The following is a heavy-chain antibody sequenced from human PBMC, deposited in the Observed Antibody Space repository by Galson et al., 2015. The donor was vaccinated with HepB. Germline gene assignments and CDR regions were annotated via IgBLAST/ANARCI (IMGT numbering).Heavy chain of an antibody. J-gene: IGHJ4*02. D-gene: IGHD6-19*01. V-gene: IGHV3-7*01. CDR1: GFTFSSYW. CDR3: ATQAYSSGWSDY. CDR2: IKQAGSEK. Sequence: SLRLSCAASGFTFSSYWMSWVRQAPGKGRDGVPTIKQAGSEKYNVDSVKGRLPISRDNAKNSLYLQMNSLRAEDTAVYYWATQAYSSGWSDYWGQGTLVPVSS.